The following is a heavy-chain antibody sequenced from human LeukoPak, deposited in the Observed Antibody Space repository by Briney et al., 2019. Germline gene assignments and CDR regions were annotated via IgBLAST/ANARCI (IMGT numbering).Heavy chain of an antibody. D-gene: IGHD3-10*01. J-gene: IGHJ4*02. Sequence: SETLSLTCAVSGASVSSTNYYWGWIRQTPGKGLEWIGSIYYSGSTYYNPSLKGRAIISVDRSQNRFSLKVTSATVADTAVYYCARNGESYTFDYWGQGTLVTVSS. CDR1: GASVSSTNYY. CDR2: IYYSGST. V-gene: IGHV4-39*07. CDR3: ARNGESYTFDY.